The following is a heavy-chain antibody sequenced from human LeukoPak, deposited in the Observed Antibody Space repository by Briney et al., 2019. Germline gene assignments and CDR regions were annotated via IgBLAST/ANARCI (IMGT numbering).Heavy chain of an antibody. D-gene: IGHD3-9*01. CDR2: ISSSSSYT. CDR1: GFTFSVYY. CDR3: ARDPQTHFDILTGTVRPHWIAG. J-gene: IGHJ1*01. V-gene: IGHV3-11*05. Sequence: PGGSPRLPCAASGFTFSVYYMSWIRQAPGKGLEWVSYISSSSSYTNYADSVKGRFTISRDNAKNTLYLHMNSLRAEDTAVYYCARDPQTHFDILTGTVRPHWIAGWGQGTPLTVSS.